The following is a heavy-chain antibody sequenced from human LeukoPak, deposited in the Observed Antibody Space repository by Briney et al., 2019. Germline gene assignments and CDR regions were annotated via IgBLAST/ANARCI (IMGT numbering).Heavy chain of an antibody. J-gene: IGHJ4*02. Sequence: SETLSLTCTVSGASLRNDFWTWIRQPATKGLEWIGRIYYSGTTNYNPSLKSRVTMSVDTSKNQFSLILTSVTAADTAVYFCARNFRGGSTYLDYWGQGILVTVSS. D-gene: IGHD2/OR15-2a*01. CDR2: IYYSGTT. CDR1: GASLRNDF. V-gene: IGHV4-4*07. CDR3: ARNFRGGSTYLDY.